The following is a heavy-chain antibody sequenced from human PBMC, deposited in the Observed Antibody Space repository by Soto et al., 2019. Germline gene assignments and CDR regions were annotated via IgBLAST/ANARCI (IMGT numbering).Heavy chain of an antibody. CDR2: IFPSGTT. CDR3: ARGREFDS. V-gene: IGHV4-30-2*01. J-gene: IGHJ4*02. CDR1: GGSLTSGSYS. Sequence: SDTLSLTCPVSGGSLTSGSYSWNWIRHPPGKGLEWIGYIFPSGTTCYNPSLKSRVSISIDVSKNQFSLNLRSLSGADTAVYYCARGREFDSWGQGTLVTVSS.